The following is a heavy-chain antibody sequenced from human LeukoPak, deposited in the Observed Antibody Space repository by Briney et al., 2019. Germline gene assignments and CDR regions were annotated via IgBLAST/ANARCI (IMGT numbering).Heavy chain of an antibody. J-gene: IGHJ4*02. CDR1: GGTFSSYA. CDR2: IIPIFGTA. V-gene: IGHV1-69*06. Sequence: GASVKVSCKASGGTFSSYAIRWVRQAPGQGLEWMGGIIPIFGTANYEQQFQGSVTISADNTTSTDYMELSRLRAADTVVYYCARGRYCSGGSCSLCYWGQGTLVTVSS. D-gene: IGHD2-15*01. CDR3: ARGRYCSGGSCSLCY.